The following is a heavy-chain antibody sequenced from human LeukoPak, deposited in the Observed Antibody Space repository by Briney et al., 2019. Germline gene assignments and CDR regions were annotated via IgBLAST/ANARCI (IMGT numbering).Heavy chain of an antibody. Sequence: GGSLRLSCTASGFTFADYLMSWFRQAPGKGLEWVGFIRSKTYGGTTEYAASVKGRFTISRDDSKSIAYLQVNSLETEDTAVYYCAKGSLWFGELPHDYWGQGTLVTVSS. J-gene: IGHJ4*02. CDR2: IRSKTYGGTT. CDR3: AKGSLWFGELPHDY. CDR1: GFTFADYL. D-gene: IGHD3-10*01. V-gene: IGHV3-49*03.